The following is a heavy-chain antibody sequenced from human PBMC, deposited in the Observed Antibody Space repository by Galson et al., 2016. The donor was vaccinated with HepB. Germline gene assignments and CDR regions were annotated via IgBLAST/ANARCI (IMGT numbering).Heavy chain of an antibody. D-gene: IGHD1-26*01. J-gene: IGHJ3*02. V-gene: IGHV1-2*02. CDR3: ARDRYSGSYYVGAFDI. Sequence: SVKVSCKASGDTFTGYYMHWVRQAPGQGLEWMGWINPDSGVTSYAQKFQGRVTMTRDTSISTAYMELSRLKSDDTAIYYCARDRYSGSYYVGAFDIWGQGTMVTVS. CDR1: GDTFTGYY. CDR2: INPDSGVT.